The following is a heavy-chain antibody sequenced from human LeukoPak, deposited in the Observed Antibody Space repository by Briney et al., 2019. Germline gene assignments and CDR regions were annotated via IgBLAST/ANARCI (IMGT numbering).Heavy chain of an antibody. CDR2: ISGSGGST. V-gene: IGHV3-23*01. CDR1: GFTFSSYG. Sequence: GGSLRLSCAASGFTFSSYGMSWVRQAPGKGLEWASTISGSGGSTYYADSVKGRFTISRDNSKNTLYLQMNSLRAEDTAVYYCIGQLLWEGYYWGQGTLVTVSS. J-gene: IGHJ4*02. D-gene: IGHD2-2*01. CDR3: IGQLLWEGYY.